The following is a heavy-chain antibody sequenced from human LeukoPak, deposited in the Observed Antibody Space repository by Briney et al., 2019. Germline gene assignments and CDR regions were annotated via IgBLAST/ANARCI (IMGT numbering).Heavy chain of an antibody. Sequence: ASGKVSCKASGGTFNSFAISWVRQAPGQGLEWMGWISAYNGNTNYAQKLQGRVTMTTDTSTSTAYMELRSLRSDDTAVYYCAGYGDSSGYYQDWGQGTLVTVSS. CDR1: GGTFNSFA. CDR2: ISAYNGNT. J-gene: IGHJ4*02. D-gene: IGHD3-22*01. V-gene: IGHV1-18*01. CDR3: AGYGDSSGYYQD.